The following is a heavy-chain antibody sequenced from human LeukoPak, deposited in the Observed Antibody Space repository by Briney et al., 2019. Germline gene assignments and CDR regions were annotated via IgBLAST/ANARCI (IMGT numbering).Heavy chain of an antibody. CDR1: GGSFSGYY. V-gene: IGHV4-34*01. CDR3: ARGWRMVRGKFDY. Sequence: SETLSLTCAVYGGSFSGYYWSWIRQPPGKGREWIGEINHSGSTNYNPSLKSRVTISVDTSKNQFSLKLSSVTAADTAVYYCARGWRMVRGKFDYWGQGTLVTVSS. CDR2: INHSGST. J-gene: IGHJ4*02. D-gene: IGHD3-10*01.